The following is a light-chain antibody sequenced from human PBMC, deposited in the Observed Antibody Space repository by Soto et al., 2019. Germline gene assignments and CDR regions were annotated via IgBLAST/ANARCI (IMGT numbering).Light chain of an antibody. Sequence: DIQMTQSPSSLSASVGDRVTITCRASQSSNTDLNWYQQKPGKAPKLLIYAASSLQSGVPSRFSGSRSGTDFSLTITSLRPEDFATYYCQQSYSTPLTFGGGTKEEIK. CDR1: QSSNTD. CDR2: AAS. V-gene: IGKV1-39*01. J-gene: IGKJ4*01. CDR3: QQSYSTPLT.